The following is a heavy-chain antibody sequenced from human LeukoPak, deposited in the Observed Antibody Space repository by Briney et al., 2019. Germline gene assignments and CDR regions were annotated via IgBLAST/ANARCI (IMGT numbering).Heavy chain of an antibody. D-gene: IGHD3-22*01. J-gene: IGHJ4*02. CDR1: GFTFSSFG. CDR2: IWSDGGNH. CDR3: AKDCRGYYYDSSGYYPN. Sequence: GRSLRLSCVVSGFTFSSFGMHWVRQAPGKGLEWVAVIWSDGGNHYYADSVRGRFTISRDNSKNTLYLQMNSLRAEDTAVYYCAKDCRGYYYDSSGYYPNWGQGTLVTVSS. V-gene: IGHV3-33*06.